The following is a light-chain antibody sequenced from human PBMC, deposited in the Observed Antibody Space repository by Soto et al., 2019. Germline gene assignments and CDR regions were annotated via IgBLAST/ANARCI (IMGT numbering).Light chain of an antibody. V-gene: IGKV3-15*01. CDR2: RAS. CDR1: QNIYYN. Sequence: ILMTQSPATVSVSPGESATLSSRASQNIYYNVAWYQHRPGQAPRLLIYRASTSSPGVPARFSGSGSGTEFTLTISSLQREDFTVYSCLQYHNLWAFGQGTKVEI. CDR3: LQYHNLWA. J-gene: IGKJ1*01.